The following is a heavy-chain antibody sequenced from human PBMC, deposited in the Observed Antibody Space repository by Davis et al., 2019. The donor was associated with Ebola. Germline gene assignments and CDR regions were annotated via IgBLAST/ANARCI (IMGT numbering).Heavy chain of an antibody. J-gene: IGHJ6*02. V-gene: IGHV3-53*01. CDR2: IYSGGST. D-gene: IGHD2-15*01. CDR3: AREVQDIVVLETDV. Sequence: GESLKISCAASGFTVSSNYMSWVRQAPGKGLEWVSVIYSGGSTYYADSVKGRFTISRDNSKNTLYLQMNSLRAEDTAVYYCAREVQDIVVLETDVWGQGTTVTVSS. CDR1: GFTVSSNY.